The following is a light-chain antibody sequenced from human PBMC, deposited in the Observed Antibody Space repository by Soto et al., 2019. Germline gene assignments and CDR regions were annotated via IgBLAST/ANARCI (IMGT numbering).Light chain of an antibody. CDR2: ANN. V-gene: IGLV1-40*01. Sequence: QSVLTQPPSVSGAPGQGVTISCTGSSSNIGAGYHVHWYQQLPGTAPKLLIFANNNRPSGVPDRFSASKSDTSASLAITGLQAEDEADYYCQSYDRSLRGSVFGSGTKGT. J-gene: IGLJ1*01. CDR1: SSNIGAGYH. CDR3: QSYDRSLRGSV.